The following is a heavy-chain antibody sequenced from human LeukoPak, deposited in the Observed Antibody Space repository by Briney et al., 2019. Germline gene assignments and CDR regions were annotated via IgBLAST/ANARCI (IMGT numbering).Heavy chain of an antibody. CDR3: AKDRGLYSSIWSFDY. J-gene: IGHJ4*02. V-gene: IGHV3-30*18. CDR1: GFTVSSNY. Sequence: GGSLRLSDAASGFTVSSNYMSWVRQAPGKGLEWVAVISYDGSNKYYADSVKGRFTISRDNSKNTLYLQMNSLRAEDTAVYYCAKDRGLYSSIWSFDYWGQGTLVTVSS. CDR2: ISYDGSNK. D-gene: IGHD6-13*01.